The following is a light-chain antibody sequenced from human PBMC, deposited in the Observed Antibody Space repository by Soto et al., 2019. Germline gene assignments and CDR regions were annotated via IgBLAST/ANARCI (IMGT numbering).Light chain of an antibody. Sequence: DIVMTQSPDSLAVSLGERATINCKSSQSVLYSSNNKNYLAWYQQKPGQPPKLLIYWASTRESGVPDRFSGSGSGTDFTLTISSLQAEDVAVYYCQQYYSTPRNFGQGTRLEMK. V-gene: IGKV4-1*01. CDR3: QQYYSTPRN. J-gene: IGKJ5*01. CDR2: WAS. CDR1: QSVLYSSNNKNY.